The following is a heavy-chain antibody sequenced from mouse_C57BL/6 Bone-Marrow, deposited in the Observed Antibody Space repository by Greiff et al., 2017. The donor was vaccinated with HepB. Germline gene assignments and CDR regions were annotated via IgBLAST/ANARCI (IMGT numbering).Heavy chain of an antibody. CDR3: AREGYVDY. Sequence: EVKLMESGGGLVKPGGSLKLSCAASGFTFSSYAMSWVRQTPEKRLEWVATISDGGSYTYYPDNVKGRFTISRDNAKNNLYLQMSHLKSEDTAMYYCAREGYVDYWGQGTSVTVAS. CDR1: GFTFSSYA. J-gene: IGHJ4*01. V-gene: IGHV5-4*01. CDR2: ISDGGSYT.